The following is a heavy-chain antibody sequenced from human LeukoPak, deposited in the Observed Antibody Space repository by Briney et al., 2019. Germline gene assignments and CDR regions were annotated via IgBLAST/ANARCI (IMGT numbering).Heavy chain of an antibody. CDR2: IWYDGSNK. CDR1: GFTFSSYG. CDR3: AKDSGYYYDSSGYYPDY. Sequence: PGGSLRLSCAASGFTFSSYGMHWVRQAPGKGLEWVAVIWYDGSNKYYADSVKGRFTISRDNSKNTLYLQMNSLRAEDTAVYYCAKDSGYYYDSSGYYPDYWGQGTLVTVSS. D-gene: IGHD3-22*01. J-gene: IGHJ4*02. V-gene: IGHV3-30*02.